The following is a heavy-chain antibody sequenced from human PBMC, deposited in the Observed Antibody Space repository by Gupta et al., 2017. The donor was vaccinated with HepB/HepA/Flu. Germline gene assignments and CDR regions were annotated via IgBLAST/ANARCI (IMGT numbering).Heavy chain of an antibody. CDR1: GGSFSGYY. CDR3: ARGRCRMYSGSYCYYYYGMDV. D-gene: IGHD1-26*01. CDR2: INHSGST. V-gene: IGHV4-34*01. Sequence: QVQLQQWGAGLLKPSETLSLTCAVYGGSFSGYYWSWIRQPPGKGLEWIGEINHSGSTNYNPSLKSRVTISVDTSKNQFSLKLSSVTAADTAVYYCARGRCRMYSGSYCYYYYGMDVWGQGTTVTVSS. J-gene: IGHJ6*02.